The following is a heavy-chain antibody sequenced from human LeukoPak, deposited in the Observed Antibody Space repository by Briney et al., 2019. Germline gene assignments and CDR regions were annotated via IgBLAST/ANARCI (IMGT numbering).Heavy chain of an antibody. Sequence: SQTLSLTCAISGDSVSVGSSAWNWIRQSPSRGLEWLGRTYYRSRWLNGYAVSLRSRISISPDTSKNQFSLQLTSVTPEDTAIYYCARNFHTGFDYWGQGTLVTVSS. D-gene: IGHD2-8*02. CDR3: ARNFHTGFDY. J-gene: IGHJ4*02. CDR2: TYYRSRWLN. V-gene: IGHV6-1*01. CDR1: GDSVSVGSSA.